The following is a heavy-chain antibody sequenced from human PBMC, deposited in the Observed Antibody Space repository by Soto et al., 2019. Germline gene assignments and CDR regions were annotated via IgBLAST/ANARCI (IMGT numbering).Heavy chain of an antibody. CDR1: GFTFSGSA. CDR3: TRHYGDYVLELAFDI. CDR2: IRSKANSYAT. J-gene: IGHJ3*02. Sequence: GGSLRLSCAASGFTFSGSAMHWVRQASGKGLEWVGRIRSKANSYATAYAASVKGRFTISRDDSKNTAYLQMNSLKTEDTAVYYCTRHYGDYVLELAFDIWGQGTMVTVSS. V-gene: IGHV3-73*01. D-gene: IGHD4-17*01.